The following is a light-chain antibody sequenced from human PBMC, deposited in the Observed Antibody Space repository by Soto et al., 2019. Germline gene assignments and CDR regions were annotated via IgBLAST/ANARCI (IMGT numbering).Light chain of an antibody. V-gene: IGKV1-5*01. CDR1: QGIRGW. Sequence: DIQMTQSPSTLSASVGDTCTGTCRASQGIRGWLNWYQQKPGEAPKLLIYAASALPRGVPSRFSGSGSATKFTLTITSLQPDDFATYYWQQNDSSSGTFGPGTKVDIK. CDR3: QQNDSSSGT. CDR2: AAS. J-gene: IGKJ1*01.